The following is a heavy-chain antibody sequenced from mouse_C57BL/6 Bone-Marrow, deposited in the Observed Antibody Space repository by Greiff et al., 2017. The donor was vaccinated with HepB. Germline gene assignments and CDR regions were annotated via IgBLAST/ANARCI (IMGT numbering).Heavy chain of an antibody. CDR1: GFTFSSYG. CDR3: ARPTYDLGNFDV. V-gene: IGHV5-6*01. CDR2: ISSGGSYT. Sequence: EVKLMESGGDLVKPGGSLKLSCAASGFTFSSYGMSWVRQTPDKRLEWVATISSGGSYTYYPDSVKGRFTISRDNAKNTLYLQMSSLKSEDTAMYYCARPTYDLGNFDVWGTGTTVTVSS. J-gene: IGHJ1*03. D-gene: IGHD2-3*01.